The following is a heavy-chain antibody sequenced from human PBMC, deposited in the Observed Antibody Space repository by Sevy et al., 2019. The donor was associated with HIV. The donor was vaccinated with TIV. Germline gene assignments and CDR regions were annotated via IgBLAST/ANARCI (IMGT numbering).Heavy chain of an antibody. D-gene: IGHD3-10*01. CDR3: ARDSIPLVQGIIITPYYYGMDV. CDR2: ISAYDGNT. CDR1: GYTFNTFG. Sequence: ASVKVSCKTSGYTFNTFGINWVRQAPGQGLQWVGWISAYDGNTKFVQNLQGRVSMTTETSTSTVYMELKNLRSDDTAVYYCARDSIPLVQGIIITPYYYGMDVWGKGTTVTVSS. J-gene: IGHJ6*04. V-gene: IGHV1-18*04.